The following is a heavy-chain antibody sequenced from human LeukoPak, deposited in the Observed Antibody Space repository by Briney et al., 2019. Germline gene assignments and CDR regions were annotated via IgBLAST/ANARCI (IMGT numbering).Heavy chain of an antibody. CDR3: ARVGAAAGLDY. CDR1: GGSFSGYY. CDR2: IYYSGST. J-gene: IGHJ4*02. V-gene: IGHV4-59*01. Sequence: SETLSLTCAVYGGSFSGYYWSWIRQPPGKGLEWIGYIYYSGSTNYNPSLKSRVTISVDTSKNQFSLKLSSVTAADTAVYYCARVGAAAGLDYWGQGALVTVSS. D-gene: IGHD6-13*01.